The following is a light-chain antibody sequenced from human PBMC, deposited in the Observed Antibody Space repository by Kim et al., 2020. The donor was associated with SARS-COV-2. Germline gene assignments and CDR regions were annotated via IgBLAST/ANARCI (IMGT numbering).Light chain of an antibody. CDR1: QSFLYSSKNKNY. V-gene: IGKV4-1*01. J-gene: IGKJ4*01. CDR3: QQYYSTPLT. CDR2: WAS. Sequence: ATINCKSSQSFLYSSKNKNYLAWYQQKPGQPPKLLIYWASTRESGVPDRFSGSESGTDFTLSISSLQAEDVAVYYCQQYYSTPLTFGGGTKVDIK.